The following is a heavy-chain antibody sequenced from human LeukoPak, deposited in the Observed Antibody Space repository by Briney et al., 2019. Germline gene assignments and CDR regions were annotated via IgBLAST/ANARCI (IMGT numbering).Heavy chain of an antibody. CDR1: GFTFSTYA. CDR3: ARGPRGIVVVTAADAFDI. J-gene: IGHJ3*02. Sequence: GGSLRLSCAASGFTFSTYAMSWVRQAPGKGLEWLSVIYSGGSKYYADSVEGRFTISRDNSKNTLYLQMNSLRAEDTAVYYCARGPRGIVVVTAADAFDIWGQGTMVTVSS. D-gene: IGHD2-21*02. CDR2: IYSGGSK. V-gene: IGHV3-53*01.